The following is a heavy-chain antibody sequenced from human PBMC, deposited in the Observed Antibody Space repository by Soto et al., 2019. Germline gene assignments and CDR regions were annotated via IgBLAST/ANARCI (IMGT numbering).Heavy chain of an antibody. CDR1: GYTFTSYC. CDR3: ARDRTWSRSSWFDP. Sequence: ASVKVSWKASGYTFTSYCMSWVREAPGQGLEWMGWISAYNGNTNYAQKLQGRVTMTTDTSTSTAYMELRSLRSDDTAVYYCARDRTWSRSSWFDPWGQGTLVTVSS. V-gene: IGHV1-18*04. J-gene: IGHJ5*02. D-gene: IGHD2-15*01. CDR2: ISAYNGNT.